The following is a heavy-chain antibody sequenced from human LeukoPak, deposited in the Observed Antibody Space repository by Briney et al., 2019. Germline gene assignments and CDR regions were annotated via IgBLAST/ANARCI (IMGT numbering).Heavy chain of an antibody. J-gene: IGHJ6*03. D-gene: IGHD6-25*01. CDR2: INHSGST. Sequence: TSETLSLTSAVYVGSLRGSYWSWIRQPPGKGLEWIGEINHSGSTNYNPSLKRRVTISVDTSKNQFSLKLSSVTAADAGVYYCARHPRQTYYFYMDIWGKGTTVTISS. CDR1: VGSLRGSY. CDR3: ARHPRQTYYFYMDI. V-gene: IGHV4-34*01.